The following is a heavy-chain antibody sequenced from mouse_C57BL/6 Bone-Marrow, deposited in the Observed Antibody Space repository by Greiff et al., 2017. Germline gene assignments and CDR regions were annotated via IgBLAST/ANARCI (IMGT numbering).Heavy chain of an antibody. Sequence: EVKLMESGGGLVQPGGSMKLSCVASGFTFSNYWMNWVRQSPEKGLEWVAQIRLKSDNCATHYAESVKGRFTISRDDSKSSVYLQMNNLRAEDTGIYYCTDGSYSRDYFDYWGQGTTLTVSS. D-gene: IGHD1-1*02. CDR1: GFTFSNYW. CDR3: TDGSYSRDYFDY. V-gene: IGHV6-3*01. J-gene: IGHJ2*01. CDR2: IRLKSDNCAT.